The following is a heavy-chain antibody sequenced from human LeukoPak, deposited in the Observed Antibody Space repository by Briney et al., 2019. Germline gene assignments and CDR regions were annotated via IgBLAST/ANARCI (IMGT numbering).Heavy chain of an antibody. CDR1: GFTFSSYA. D-gene: IGHD3-22*01. J-gene: IGHJ4*02. Sequence: GGSLRLSCAASGFTFSSYAMSWVRQAPGKGLEWVSAISGSGGTTYYADSVKGRFTISRDNSKNTLYLQMNSLRAEDTAVYYCAKSSGYYYDSSGYVPFDYWGQGTLVTVSS. CDR3: AKSSGYYYDSSGYVPFDY. CDR2: ISGSGGTT. V-gene: IGHV3-23*01.